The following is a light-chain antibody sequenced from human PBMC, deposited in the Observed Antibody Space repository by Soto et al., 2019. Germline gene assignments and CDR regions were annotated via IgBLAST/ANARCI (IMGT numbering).Light chain of an antibody. J-gene: IGLJ2*01. CDR3: SAYAGSSTWV. CDR1: SSDVGGYNY. CDR2: EVY. V-gene: IGLV2-8*01. Sequence: QSAPTQPPSASGSPGQSVTFSCTGTSSDVGGYNYVSWYQQYPGKAPKLMIYEVYKRHSGVPDRFSGSKSGNTASLTVSGVPPEDGAGYYCSAYAGSSTWVFGGGTKLTVL.